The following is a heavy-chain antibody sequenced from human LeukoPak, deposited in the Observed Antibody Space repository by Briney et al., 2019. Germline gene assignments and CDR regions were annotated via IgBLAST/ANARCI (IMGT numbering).Heavy chain of an antibody. CDR2: IYPGDSDT. Sequence: GESLKISCKGSGYTFTSYWIGWVRQMPGKGLEWMGSIYPGDSDTRYSPSFQGQVTIAADKSISTAYLQWSSLKASDTAMYYCARDYDSSGYADYWGQGTLVTVSS. J-gene: IGHJ4*02. CDR1: GYTFTSYW. D-gene: IGHD3-22*01. CDR3: ARDYDSSGYADY. V-gene: IGHV5-51*01.